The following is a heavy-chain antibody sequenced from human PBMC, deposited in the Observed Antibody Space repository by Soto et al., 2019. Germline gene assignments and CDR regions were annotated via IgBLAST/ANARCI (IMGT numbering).Heavy chain of an antibody. V-gene: IGHV1-69*01. CDR1: GGTFSSYP. D-gene: IGHD2-2*01. CDR2: IIPIFGTA. CDR3: ARDCCCSSTSCYYYYCMDV. Sequence: QVQLVQSGAEVKKPGSSVKVSCKASGGTFSSYPISWVRQAPGQGLEWMGGIIPIFGTANYAQKFQGRVTITADESTSPAYMELSSLRAEDTAVYYCARDCCCSSTSCYYYYCMDVWGQGTTVTVSS. J-gene: IGHJ6*02.